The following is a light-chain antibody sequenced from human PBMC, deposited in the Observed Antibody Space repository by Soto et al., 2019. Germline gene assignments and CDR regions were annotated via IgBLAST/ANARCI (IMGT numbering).Light chain of an antibody. CDR2: AVS. Sequence: QSALTQPASVSGSPGQSITISCTGTSSDVGGYNYVSWYPHHPGKAPKLMIYAVSNRPSGVSDRFSGSKSGNTASLTISGLQAEDEADYYCSSYTSSSTHVVFGGGTKLTVL. J-gene: IGLJ2*01. CDR3: SSYTSSSTHVV. CDR1: SSDVGGYNY. V-gene: IGLV2-14*03.